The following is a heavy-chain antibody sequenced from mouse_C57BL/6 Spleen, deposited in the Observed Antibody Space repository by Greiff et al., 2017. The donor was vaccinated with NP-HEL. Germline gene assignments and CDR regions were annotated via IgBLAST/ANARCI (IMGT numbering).Heavy chain of an antibody. CDR2: IWSGGST. V-gene: IGHV2-2*01. CDR3: AREEDYSNYYYFDY. CDR1: GFSLTSYG. J-gene: IGHJ2*01. D-gene: IGHD2-5*01. Sequence: VQLQQSGPGLVQPSQSLSITCTVSGFSLTSYGVHWVRQSPGKGLEWLGVIWSGGSTDYNAAFISRLSISKDNSKSQVFFKMNSLQADDTAIYYCAREEDYSNYYYFDYWGQGTTLTVSS.